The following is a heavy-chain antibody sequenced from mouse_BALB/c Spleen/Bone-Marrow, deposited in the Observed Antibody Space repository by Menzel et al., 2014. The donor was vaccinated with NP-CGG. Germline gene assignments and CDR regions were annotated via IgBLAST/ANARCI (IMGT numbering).Heavy chain of an antibody. CDR3: ARDMGGLLFDS. Sequence: EVQGVESGGGLVQPGGSLRLSCATSGFTFTDYYMNWVRQPPGKALEWLAFIRIKAYGYTTEYSASVKGRFTISRDNSQNILYLQMNTLRAEDSATYYCARDMGGLLFDSWGQGTTLSVSS. CDR2: IRIKAYGYTT. V-gene: IGHV7-3*02. J-gene: IGHJ2*01. D-gene: IGHD1-1*01. CDR1: GFTFTDYY.